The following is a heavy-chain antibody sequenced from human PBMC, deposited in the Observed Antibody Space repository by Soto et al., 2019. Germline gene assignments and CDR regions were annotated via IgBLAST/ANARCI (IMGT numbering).Heavy chain of an antibody. CDR2: ISYDGNNK. CDR3: AKDHLETTVTTPSY. CDR1: GFTFSSYG. J-gene: IGHJ4*02. V-gene: IGHV3-30*18. D-gene: IGHD4-17*01. Sequence: QVQLVESGGGVVQPGRSLRLSCAASGFTFSSYGMHWVRQAPGKGLEGVAVISYDGNNKYYADSVKGRFTISRDNFKNTRYQQMDSLRAEDTAMYYCAKDHLETTVTTPSYWGQGTLVTVSS.